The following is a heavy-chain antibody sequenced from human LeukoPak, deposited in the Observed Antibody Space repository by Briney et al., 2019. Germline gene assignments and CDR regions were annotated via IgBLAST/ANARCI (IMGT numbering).Heavy chain of an antibody. V-gene: IGHV4-39*01. D-gene: IGHD6-6*01. CDR2: IYYSGST. J-gene: IGHJ3*02. Sequence: SETLSLTCTVSGGSISSSSYYWGWIRQPPGKGLEWIGSIYYSGSTYYNPSLKSRVTISVDTSKNQFSLKLSSVTAADTAVYYCASKFIAARPGGDAFDIWGQGTMVTVSS. CDR3: ASKFIAARPGGDAFDI. CDR1: GGSISSSSYY.